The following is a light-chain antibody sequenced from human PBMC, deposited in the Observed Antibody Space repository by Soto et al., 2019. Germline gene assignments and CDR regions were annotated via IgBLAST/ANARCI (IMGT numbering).Light chain of an antibody. CDR2: GVS. J-gene: IGKJ2*01. Sequence: EIVMTQSQATLSVSPGERATLSCRASQSVSSKLAWFQQKPGQAPSLLIYGVSTRATGVPVRFSGSGSGTVFTLTINSLQSEDFAVYYCQQYNNWPHTFGQGTKLEIK. CDR3: QQYNNWPHT. V-gene: IGKV3-15*01. CDR1: QSVSSK.